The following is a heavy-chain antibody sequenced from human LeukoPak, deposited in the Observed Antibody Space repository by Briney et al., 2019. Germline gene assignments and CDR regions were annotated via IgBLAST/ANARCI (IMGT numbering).Heavy chain of an antibody. D-gene: IGHD6-6*01. CDR1: GGSISSGGYY. J-gene: IGHJ4*02. CDR3: ARSSLSSIAARPRY. V-gene: IGHV4-30-2*01. CDR2: IYHSGST. Sequence: PSETLSLTCTVSGGSISSGGYYWSWIRQPPGKGLEWIGYIYHSGSTYYNPSLKSRVTISVDRSKNQFSLKLSSVTAADTAVYYCARSSLSSIAARPRYWGQGTLVTVSS.